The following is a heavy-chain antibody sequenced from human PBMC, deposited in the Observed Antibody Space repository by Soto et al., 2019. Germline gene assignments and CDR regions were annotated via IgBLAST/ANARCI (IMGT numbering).Heavy chain of an antibody. D-gene: IGHD3-3*01. J-gene: IGHJ6*03. CDR3: AKTSYDFWSGSPYYYMDV. CDR2: IYYSGST. CDR1: GGSISSYY. Sequence: ETLSLTCTVSGGSISSYYWSWIRQPPGKGLEWIGYIYYSGSTNYNPSLKSRVTISVDTSKNQFSLKLSSVTAADTAVYYCAKTSYDFWSGSPYYYMDVWGKGTTVTVSS. V-gene: IGHV4-59*08.